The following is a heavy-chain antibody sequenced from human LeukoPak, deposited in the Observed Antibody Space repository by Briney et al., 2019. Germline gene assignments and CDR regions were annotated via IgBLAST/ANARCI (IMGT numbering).Heavy chain of an antibody. Sequence: SETLSLTCTVSGGSISSGDYYWSWIRQPPGKGLEWIGYIYYSGSTYYNPSLKSRVTISVDTSKNQFSLKLSSVTAADTAVYYCARGSLWDRYYFDYWGQGTLVTVSS. D-gene: IGHD2/OR15-2a*01. CDR3: ARGSLWDRYYFDY. J-gene: IGHJ4*02. CDR1: GGSISSGDYY. CDR2: IYYSGST. V-gene: IGHV4-30-4*01.